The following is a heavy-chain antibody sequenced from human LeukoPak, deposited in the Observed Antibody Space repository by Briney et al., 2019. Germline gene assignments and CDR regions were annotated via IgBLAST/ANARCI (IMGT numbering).Heavy chain of an antibody. CDR1: GFTFSSYW. J-gene: IGHJ6*03. V-gene: IGHV3-7*01. D-gene: IGHD3-22*01. CDR2: IKQDGSEK. CDR3: VRGGQSGYYHYYYYYMDV. Sequence: GGSLRLSCAASGFTFSSYWMSWVRQAPGKGLEWVANIKQDGSEKYYVDSVKGRFTISRDNAKNSLYLQMNSLRAEDTAVYYCVRGGQSGYYHYYYYYMDVWGKGTTVTVSS.